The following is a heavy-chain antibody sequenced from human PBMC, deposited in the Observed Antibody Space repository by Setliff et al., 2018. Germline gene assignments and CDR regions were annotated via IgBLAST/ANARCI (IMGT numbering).Heavy chain of an antibody. D-gene: IGHD3-22*01. J-gene: IGHJ6*03. Sequence: GASVKVSCKASGGTFSTYAISWVRQAPGQGLEWMGGIISMFGTTNYAQKFQGRVTITTDKSTSTAYMELSSLRSEDTAIYYCARRPYQHYDSSGYSVNYYMDVWGKGTTVTVSS. CDR1: GGTFSTYA. CDR2: IISMFGTT. V-gene: IGHV1-69*05. CDR3: ARRPYQHYDSSGYSVNYYMDV.